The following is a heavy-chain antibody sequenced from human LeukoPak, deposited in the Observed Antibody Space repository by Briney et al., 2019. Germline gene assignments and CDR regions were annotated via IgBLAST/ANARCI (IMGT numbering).Heavy chain of an antibody. J-gene: IGHJ4*02. CDR3: ARSSIAVAGEDDY. CDR2: INHSGST. V-gene: IGHV4-34*01. CDR1: GGSFSGYY. Sequence: PSETLSLTCAVYGGSFSGYYWSWIRQPPGKGLEWIGEINHSGSTNYNPSLKSRVTISVDTSKNQFSLKLSSVTAADTAVYYCARSSIAVAGEDDYWGQGTLVTVSS. D-gene: IGHD6-19*01.